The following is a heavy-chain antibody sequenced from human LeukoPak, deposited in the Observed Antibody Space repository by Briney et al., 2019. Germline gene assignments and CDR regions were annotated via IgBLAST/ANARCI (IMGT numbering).Heavy chain of an antibody. CDR1: GGSISSFY. CDR2: IYYSGRT. V-gene: IGHV4-59*01. D-gene: IGHD1-1*01. CDR3: ARHGTSGTNHIWFDP. Sequence: SETLSLTCTVSGGSISSFYWSWIRQPPGKGLEWIGYIYYSGRTNYNPSLKSRVTISVDTSKNQFSLKLSSVTAADTAVYYCARHGTSGTNHIWFDPWGQGTLVTAPS. J-gene: IGHJ5*02.